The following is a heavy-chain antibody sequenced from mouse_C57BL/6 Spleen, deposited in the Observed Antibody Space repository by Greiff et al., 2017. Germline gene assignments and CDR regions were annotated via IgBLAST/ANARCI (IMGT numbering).Heavy chain of an antibody. CDR3: ARWLLGYFGV. Sequence: QVQLQQPGAELVRPGTSVKLSCKASGYTFTSYWMHWVKQRPGQGLEWIGVIDPSDSYTNYNQKFKGKATLTVDTSSSTAYMQLSSLTSEDSAVYYCARWLLGYFGVWGTGTTVTVSS. D-gene: IGHD2-3*01. CDR2: IDPSDSYT. V-gene: IGHV1-59*01. CDR1: GYTFTSYW. J-gene: IGHJ1*03.